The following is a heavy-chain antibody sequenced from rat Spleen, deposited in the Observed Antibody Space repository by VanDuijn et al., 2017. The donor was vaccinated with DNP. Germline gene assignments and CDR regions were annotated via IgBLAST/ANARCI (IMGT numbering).Heavy chain of an antibody. CDR3: TRDRITMMVLRD. D-gene: IGHD1-12*02. CDR2: MWSGGST. CDR1: GFSLTDYS. Sequence: EVQLKESGPGLVQPSQTLSLTCTVSGFSLTDYSVHWVRQPPGKGLEWMGVMWSGGSTAYNSALKSRLSISRDTSKSQVFLKMNSLQTEDTAIYYCTRDRITMMVLRDWGQGVMVTVSS. J-gene: IGHJ2*01. V-gene: IGHV2S63*01.